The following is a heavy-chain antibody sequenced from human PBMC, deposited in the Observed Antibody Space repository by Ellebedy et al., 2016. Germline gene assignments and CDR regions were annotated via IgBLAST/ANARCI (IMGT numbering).Heavy chain of an antibody. J-gene: IGHJ4*02. Sequence: SVKVSXXASGYTFTSYDINWVRQATGQGLEWMGGIIPIFGTANYAQKFQGRVTITADESTSTAYMELSSLRSEDTAVYYCARQIAAAGTKWGQGTLVTVSS. CDR3: ARQIAAAGTK. CDR2: IIPIFGTA. CDR1: GYTFTSYD. V-gene: IGHV1-69*13. D-gene: IGHD6-13*01.